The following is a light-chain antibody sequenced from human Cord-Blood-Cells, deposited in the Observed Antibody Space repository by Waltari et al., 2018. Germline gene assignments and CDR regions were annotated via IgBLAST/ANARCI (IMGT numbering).Light chain of an antibody. Sequence: EIVMTQSPATLSVSPGERATLSCSASQSVSSNLAWYQQKPGQAPRLLIYCASTRATGIPARFSGSGAVTDFTITISSLQSEDYAVDYCQQYNNWPSYSFGQRTKLEIK. CDR3: QQYNNWPSYS. CDR2: CAS. J-gene: IGKJ2*03. V-gene: IGKV3-15*01. CDR1: QSVSSN.